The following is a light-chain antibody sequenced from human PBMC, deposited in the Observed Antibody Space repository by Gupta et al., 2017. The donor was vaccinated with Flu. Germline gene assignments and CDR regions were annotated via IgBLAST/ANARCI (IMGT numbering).Light chain of an antibody. J-gene: IGKJ1*01. CDR1: QTLNNW. CDR3: QQCNDYPTWT. Sequence: DIQMTQSPSTLSASVGDRVTITCRASQTLNNWLAWYQQKPGKVPKLLIYKASSLESGVPSRFSGSGFGTEFSLTISSLQPEDSAFYYCQQCNDYPTWTFGQGTKVEIK. CDR2: KAS. V-gene: IGKV1-5*03.